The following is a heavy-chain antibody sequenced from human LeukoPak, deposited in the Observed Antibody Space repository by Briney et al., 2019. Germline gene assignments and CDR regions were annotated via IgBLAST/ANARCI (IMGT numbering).Heavy chain of an antibody. J-gene: IGHJ4*02. CDR1: GGSFSGYY. D-gene: IGHD3-22*01. CDR2: INHSGST. V-gene: IGHV4-34*01. CDR3: AREGMIAPYFDY. Sequence: SETLSLTCAVYGGSFSGYYWSWIRQPPGKGLEWIGEINHSGSTNYNPSLKSRVTISVDTSKNQFSLKLSSVTAADTAVYYCAREGMIAPYFDYWGQGTLVTVSS.